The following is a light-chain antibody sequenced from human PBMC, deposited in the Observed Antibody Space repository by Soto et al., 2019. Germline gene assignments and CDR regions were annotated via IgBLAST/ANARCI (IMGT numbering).Light chain of an antibody. Sequence: ESVLTQSQGTLSLSPGERVTLSCRASQTFGSTYLAWYQQRPGQSPRLLIYGASRRASGIPDRFRGSGSGTDFTLTIGRLEPEDFAVYYCQQFGTSPLYTFGQGTKLEIK. V-gene: IGKV3-20*01. CDR1: QTFGSTY. CDR2: GAS. CDR3: QQFGTSPLYT. J-gene: IGKJ2*01.